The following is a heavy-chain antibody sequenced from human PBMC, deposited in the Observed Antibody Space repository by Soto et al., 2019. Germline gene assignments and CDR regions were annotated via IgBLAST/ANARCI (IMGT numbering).Heavy chain of an antibody. J-gene: IGHJ4*02. CDR1: GGSISSAGYS. CDR3: ANHRYGGAVDY. D-gene: IGHD4-17*01. V-gene: IGHV4-30-2*01. Sequence: SETLSLTCAVSGGSISSAGYSWSWIRQPPGKGLEWIGYIYHSGDTYYNPSLKGRVTISVDTSKNHFSLRLSSLTAADTAMYYCANHRYGGAVDYWGRGTLVTVSS. CDR2: IYHSGDT.